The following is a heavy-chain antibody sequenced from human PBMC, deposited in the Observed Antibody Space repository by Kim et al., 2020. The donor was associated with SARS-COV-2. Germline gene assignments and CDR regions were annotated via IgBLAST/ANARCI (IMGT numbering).Heavy chain of an antibody. D-gene: IGHD4-17*01. CDR3: ARVGGSGDYVDY. Sequence: NYAQKLQGRVTMTTDTSTSTAYMELRSLRSDDTAVYYCARVGGSGDYVDYWGQGTLVTVSS. V-gene: IGHV1-18*01. J-gene: IGHJ4*02.